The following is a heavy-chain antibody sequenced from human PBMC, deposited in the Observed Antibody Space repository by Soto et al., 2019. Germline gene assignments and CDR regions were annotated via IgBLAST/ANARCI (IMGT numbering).Heavy chain of an antibody. Sequence: ASVKVSCKASGYTFTNYGLTWVRQAPGQGLDWMGWSSAHTGDTKYAQKFQGSVTMTTDTSTSTAEMDLRSLISHERDVYYCASPGGVYSGNYLSAFDLWGEGTMVTVSS. CDR2: SSAHTGDT. V-gene: IGHV1-18*04. CDR3: ASPGGVYSGNYLSAFDL. J-gene: IGHJ3*01. D-gene: IGHD1-26*01. CDR1: GYTFTNYG.